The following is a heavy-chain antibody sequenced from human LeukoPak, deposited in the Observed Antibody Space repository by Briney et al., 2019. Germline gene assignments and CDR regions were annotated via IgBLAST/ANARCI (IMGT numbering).Heavy chain of an antibody. CDR2: INHSGST. CDR3: ASGRSSGWRNYYGMDV. V-gene: IGHV4-34*01. CDR1: GGSFSGYY. Sequence: SETLSLTCAVYGGSFSGYYWSWIRQPPGKGLEWIGEINHSGSTNYNPSLKSRVTISVDTSKNQFSLKLSSVTAADTAVYYCASGRSSGWRNYYGMDVWGQGTTVTVSS. J-gene: IGHJ6*02. D-gene: IGHD6-19*01.